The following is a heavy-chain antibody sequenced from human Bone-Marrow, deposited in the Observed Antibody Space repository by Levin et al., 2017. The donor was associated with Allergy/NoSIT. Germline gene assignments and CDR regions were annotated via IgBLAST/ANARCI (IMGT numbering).Heavy chain of an antibody. CDR3: ARDLDTSAWYRAFDI. Sequence: SETLSLTCNVSGVSITYYYWNWIRQPPGGGLEWIGYVYHSGRTIYNPSLESRVTMSVDTSKNQFSLKLSSVTAADTAVYYCARDLDTSAWYRAFDIWGHGAMVTASS. D-gene: IGHD6-19*01. CDR2: VYHSGRT. J-gene: IGHJ3*02. CDR1: GVSITYYY. V-gene: IGHV4-59*01.